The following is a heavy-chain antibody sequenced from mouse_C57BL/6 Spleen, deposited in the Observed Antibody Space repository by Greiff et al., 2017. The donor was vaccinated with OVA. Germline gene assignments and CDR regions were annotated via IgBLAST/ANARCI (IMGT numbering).Heavy chain of an antibody. Sequence: VQLQQPGAELVKPGASVKLSCKASGYTFTSYWMQWVKQRPGQGLEWIGEIDPSDSYTNYNQKFKGKATLTVDTSSSTAYMQLSSLTSEDSAVYYCARTYYGSSLDYWGKGTTLTVSS. CDR2: IDPSDSYT. V-gene: IGHV1-50*01. J-gene: IGHJ2*01. D-gene: IGHD1-1*01. CDR1: GYTFTSYW. CDR3: ARTYYGSSLDY.